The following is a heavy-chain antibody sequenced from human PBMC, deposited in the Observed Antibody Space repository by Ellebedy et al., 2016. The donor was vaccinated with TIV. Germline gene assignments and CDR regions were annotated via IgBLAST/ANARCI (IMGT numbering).Heavy chain of an antibody. Sequence: GESLKISXAASGFTVSSNYMSWVRQAPGKGLEWVSVIYSGGSTYYADSVKGRFTISRDNSKNTLYLQMNSLRDEDTAVYYCVRGASDSLFDCWGQGTLVTVSS. CDR1: GFTVSSNY. J-gene: IGHJ4*02. CDR2: IYSGGST. CDR3: VRGASDSLFDC. D-gene: IGHD2-21*02. V-gene: IGHV3-53*01.